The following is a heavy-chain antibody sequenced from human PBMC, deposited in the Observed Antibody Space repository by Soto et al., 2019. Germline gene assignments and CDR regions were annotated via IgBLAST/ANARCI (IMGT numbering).Heavy chain of an antibody. Sequence: GGSLRLSCVASGFTFSSYSMNWVRQAPGKGLEWVSSISSSSSYIYYADSVKGRFTISRDNAKNSLYLQMNSLRAEDTAVYYCARELSGIAARRTFFDYWGQGTLVTVSS. CDR2: ISSSSSYI. CDR3: ARELSGIAARRTFFDY. CDR1: GFTFSSYS. J-gene: IGHJ4*02. V-gene: IGHV3-21*01. D-gene: IGHD6-6*01.